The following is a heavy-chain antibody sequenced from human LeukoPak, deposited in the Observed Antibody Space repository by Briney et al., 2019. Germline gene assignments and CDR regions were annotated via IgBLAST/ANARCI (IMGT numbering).Heavy chain of an antibody. D-gene: IGHD5-24*01. J-gene: IGHJ4*02. CDR3: ARDPVEMATTEFDY. CDR2: IIPNSGGT. Sequence: ASVKVSCKASGGTFSSYAISWVRQAPGQGLEWMGGIIPNSGGTNYAQKFQGRVTMTRDTSISTAYMELSRLRSDDTAVYYCARDPVEMATTEFDYWGQGTLVTVSS. CDR1: GGTFSSYA. V-gene: IGHV1-2*02.